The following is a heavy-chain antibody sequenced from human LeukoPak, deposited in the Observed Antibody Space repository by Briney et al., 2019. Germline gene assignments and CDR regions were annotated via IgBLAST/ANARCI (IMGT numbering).Heavy chain of an antibody. Sequence: GGSLRLSCAASGFTFSSYAMSWVRQAPGKGLDWVSATSGTGGSTYYADSVQGRFTISRDNSKNTLYLQMNSLRAEDTAVYYCAKQGSGWDVDYWGQGTVVTVSS. CDR2: TSGTGGST. J-gene: IGHJ4*02. V-gene: IGHV3-23*01. D-gene: IGHD6-19*01. CDR3: AKQGSGWDVDY. CDR1: GFTFSSYA.